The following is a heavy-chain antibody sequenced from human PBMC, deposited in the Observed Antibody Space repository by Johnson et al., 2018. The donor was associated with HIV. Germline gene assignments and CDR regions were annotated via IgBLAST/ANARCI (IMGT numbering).Heavy chain of an antibody. Sequence: VQLVESGGGLVQPGGSLRLSCAASGFTFSSYAMNWVRQAPGKGLEWVSVISGSGGSTYYADSVKGRFTISRDDSKNTAYLQMNSLNTEDTAVYYCTRHPPAVVPAATTDAFDIWGQGTMVTVSS. J-gene: IGHJ3*02. D-gene: IGHD2-2*01. CDR3: TRHPPAVVPAATTDAFDI. V-gene: IGHV3-23*04. CDR1: GFTFSSYA. CDR2: ISGSGGST.